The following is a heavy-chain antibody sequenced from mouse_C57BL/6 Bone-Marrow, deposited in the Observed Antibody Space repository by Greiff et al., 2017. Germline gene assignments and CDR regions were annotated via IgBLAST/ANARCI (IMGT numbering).Heavy chain of an antibody. CDR1: GFNIKDAY. CDR3: TTHSGPFAY. CDR2: IDPENGDT. D-gene: IGHD3-2*02. J-gene: IGHJ3*01. V-gene: IGHV14-4*01. Sequence: VQLQQSGAELVRPGASVKLSCTASGFNIKDAYMHWVKQRPEQGLEWIGWIDPENGDTEYASKFQGKATITADTSSNTAYLQLSSLTSEDTAVYYCTTHSGPFAYWGQGTLVTVSA.